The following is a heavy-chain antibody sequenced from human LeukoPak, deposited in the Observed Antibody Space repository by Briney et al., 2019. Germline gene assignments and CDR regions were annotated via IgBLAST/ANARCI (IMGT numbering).Heavy chain of an antibody. CDR1: GGSISPYY. J-gene: IGHJ4*02. V-gene: IGHV4-59*01. D-gene: IGHD4-17*01. CDR2: ISYSGST. Sequence: SETLSFTCTVSGGSISPYYWSWIRQAPGKGLEWIGYISYSGSTSFNPSLKSRVTISVDTSTNQFSLALSSVTAADTAVYYCARAGSYRLTTTLWGQGTLVTASS. CDR3: ARAGSYRLTTTL.